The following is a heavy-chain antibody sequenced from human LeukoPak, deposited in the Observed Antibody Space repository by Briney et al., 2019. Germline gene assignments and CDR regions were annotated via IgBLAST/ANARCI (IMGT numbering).Heavy chain of an antibody. V-gene: IGHV1-46*01. CDR1: GYTFTSYY. CDR2: INPSGGST. J-gene: IGHJ5*02. Sequence: ASVKVSCKASGYTFTSYYMHWVRQAPGQGLERMGIINPSGGSTSYAQKFQGRVTMTRDTSTSTAYMELSRLRSDDTAVYYCARDGGYYDSSPSWFDPWGQGTLVTVSS. D-gene: IGHD3-22*01. CDR3: ARDGGYYDSSPSWFDP.